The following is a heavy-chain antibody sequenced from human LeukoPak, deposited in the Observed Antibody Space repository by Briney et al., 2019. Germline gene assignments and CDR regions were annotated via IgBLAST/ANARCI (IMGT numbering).Heavy chain of an antibody. Sequence: SETLSLTCTVSGGSISSYYWSWIRQPPGKGLEWIGYIYYSGSTNYNPSLKSRVTISVDTSKNQFSLKLSSVTAADTAVYYCARGILWFGERRGDYYYYMDVWGKGTTVTISS. D-gene: IGHD3-10*01. J-gene: IGHJ6*03. V-gene: IGHV4-59*01. CDR3: ARGILWFGERRGDYYYYMDV. CDR1: GGSISSYY. CDR2: IYYSGST.